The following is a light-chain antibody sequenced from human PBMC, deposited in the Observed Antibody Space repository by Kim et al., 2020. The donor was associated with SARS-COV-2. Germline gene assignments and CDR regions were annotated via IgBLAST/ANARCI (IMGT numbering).Light chain of an antibody. CDR1: SSNIGSNS. CDR3: AAWDDSFWV. J-gene: IGLJ3*02. Sequence: PGQWVTISCSGSSSNIGSNSVYWYQQLPGTAPKLLFYRNNQRPSGVPDRFSGSKSGTSASLAISGLRSEDEADYYCAAWDDSFWVFGGGTQLTVL. CDR2: RNN. V-gene: IGLV1-47*01.